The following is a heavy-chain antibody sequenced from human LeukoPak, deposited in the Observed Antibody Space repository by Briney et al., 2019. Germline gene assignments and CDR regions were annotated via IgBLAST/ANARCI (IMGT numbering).Heavy chain of an antibody. D-gene: IGHD3-22*01. Sequence: GGSLRLSCAASGFTFRSYGMNWVRQAPGKGLEWVSGINWNGGSTGYADSVKGRFTISRDNAKNSLYLQMNSLRAEDTALYYCARDWSYYDSSGPKSLFDYWGQGTLVTVSS. CDR1: GFTFRSYG. V-gene: IGHV3-20*04. CDR3: ARDWSYYDSSGPKSLFDY. CDR2: INWNGGST. J-gene: IGHJ4*02.